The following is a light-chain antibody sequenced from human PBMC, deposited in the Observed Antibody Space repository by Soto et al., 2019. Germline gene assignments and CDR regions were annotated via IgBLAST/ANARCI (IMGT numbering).Light chain of an antibody. Sequence: HSALTPPASVSGSPGQSITISCTGTRSAVGGYNYVSWYQQHPGKAPKLMIYEVSNRPSGISNRFSGSKSGNTASLTISGLQAEDVSDYYCTSYTSSSTLYVSGTGTKVTLL. J-gene: IGLJ1*01. V-gene: IGLV2-14*01. CDR3: TSYTSSSTLYV. CDR2: EVS. CDR1: RSAVGGYNY.